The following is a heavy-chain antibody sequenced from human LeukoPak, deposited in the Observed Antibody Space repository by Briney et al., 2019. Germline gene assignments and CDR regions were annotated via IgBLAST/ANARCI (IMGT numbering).Heavy chain of an antibody. Sequence: GASVKVSCKASGYTFTSYYMHWVRQAPGQGLEWMGIINPSGGSTSYAQKFQGRVTMTRDTSTSTVYMELSSLRSEDTAVYYCATAGQWAFFDYWGQGTLVTVSS. J-gene: IGHJ4*02. V-gene: IGHV1-46*01. CDR1: GYTFTSYY. CDR2: INPSGGST. D-gene: IGHD1-26*01. CDR3: ATAGQWAFFDY.